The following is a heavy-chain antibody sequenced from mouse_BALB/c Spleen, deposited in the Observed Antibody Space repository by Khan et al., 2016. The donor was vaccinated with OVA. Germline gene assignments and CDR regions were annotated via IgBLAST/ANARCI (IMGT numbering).Heavy chain of an antibody. V-gene: IGHV5-6*01. CDR3: ATHLTGSFAY. D-gene: IGHD4-1*01. CDR2: ISSDGDYT. CDR1: GFTFSPYS. J-gene: IGHJ3*01. Sequence: MQLEESGGDLVKSGGSLKLSCAASGFTFSPYSMSWVRQTPDKRLEWVATISSDGDYTYYPDSVKGRFNISRDNAKNTLYLQMSSLKSEDTAIYYCATHLTGSFAYWGQVTLVTVSA.